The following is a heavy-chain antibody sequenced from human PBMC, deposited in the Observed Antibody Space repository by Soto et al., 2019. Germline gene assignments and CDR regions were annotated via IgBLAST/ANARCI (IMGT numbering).Heavy chain of an antibody. V-gene: IGHV1-8*01. CDR3: ARGGWGQRQYYFDY. CDR2: MNPNSGNT. D-gene: IGHD1-1*01. J-gene: IGHJ4*02. Sequence: QVQLVQSGAEVKKPGASVKVSCKASGYTFTSYDINWVRQATGQGLEWMGWMNPNSGNTGYAQKFQGRVTMTRNTSISTAYRGLSSRRSEAPAVYYWARGGWGQRQYYFDYGGQGPRVTVP. CDR1: GYTFTSYD.